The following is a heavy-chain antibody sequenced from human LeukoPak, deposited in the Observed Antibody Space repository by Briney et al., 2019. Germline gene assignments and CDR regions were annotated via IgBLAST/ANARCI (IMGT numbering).Heavy chain of an antibody. CDR2: MNPNSGNT. Sequence: GASVKVSCKTSGYTFTNYAMNWVRQAPGQGLEWMGWMNPNSGNTGYAQKFQGRVTMTRNTSISTAYMELSSLRSEDTAVYYCARALSAAGTDYWGQGTLVTVSS. CDR1: GYTFTNYA. D-gene: IGHD6-13*01. V-gene: IGHV1-8*01. CDR3: ARALSAAGTDY. J-gene: IGHJ4*02.